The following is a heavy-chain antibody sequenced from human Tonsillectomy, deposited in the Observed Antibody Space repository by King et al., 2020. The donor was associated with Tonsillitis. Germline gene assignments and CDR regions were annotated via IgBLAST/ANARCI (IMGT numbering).Heavy chain of an antibody. CDR2: FNAGNGNT. D-gene: IGHD3-10*01. J-gene: IGHJ4*02. Sequence: VQLVQSGAEVKKPGASVKVSCKASGYTFTSYAMHWVRQAPGQRLEWMGWFNAGNGNTKYSQKFQGRVTITRDTSASTAYMELSSLRAEDTAVYYCARGERITMVRGVIPIFDYWGQGTLVTVSS. CDR3: ARGERITMVRGVIPIFDY. V-gene: IGHV1-3*01. CDR1: GYTFTSYA.